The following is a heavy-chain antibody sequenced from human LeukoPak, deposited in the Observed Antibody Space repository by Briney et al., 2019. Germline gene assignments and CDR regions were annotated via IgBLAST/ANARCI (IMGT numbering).Heavy chain of an antibody. Sequence: GGSLRLSCAASGFTFSSYVMHWVRQAPGKGLEWVAIISYDGSNEYYADSVKGRFTISRDNSKNTLYLQMNSLRAEDTAVYYCAKVASITMVRGTALNYYYYMDVWGKGTTVTISS. D-gene: IGHD3-10*01. CDR2: ISYDGSNE. CDR3: AKVASITMVRGTALNYYYYMDV. CDR1: GFTFSSYV. J-gene: IGHJ6*03. V-gene: IGHV3-30*04.